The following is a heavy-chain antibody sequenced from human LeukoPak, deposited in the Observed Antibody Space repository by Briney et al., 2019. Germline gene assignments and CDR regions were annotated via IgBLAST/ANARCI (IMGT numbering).Heavy chain of an antibody. V-gene: IGHV4-30-4*08. CDR2: IYYSGST. J-gene: IGHJ3*02. CDR1: GGSISSGDYY. D-gene: IGHD4-11*01. CDR3: AREGVTTGGAFDI. Sequence: PSQILSLTCTVSGGSISSGDYYWSWIRQPPGKGLEWIGYIYYSGSTYYNPSLKSRVTISVDTSKNQFSLKLSSVIAADTAVYYCAREGVTTGGAFDIWGQGTMVTVSS.